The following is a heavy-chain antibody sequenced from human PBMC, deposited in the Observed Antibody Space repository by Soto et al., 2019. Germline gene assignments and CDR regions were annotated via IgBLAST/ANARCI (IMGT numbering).Heavy chain of an antibody. J-gene: IGHJ4*02. CDR2: ISAYNGNT. CDR1: GYTFTSYG. V-gene: IGHV1-18*04. CDR3: ARDVVWVGATNHFDD. D-gene: IGHD1-26*01. Sequence: SSVKVSCTASGYTFTSYGISWVRQAPGQGLEWMGWISAYNGNTNYAQKLQGRVTMTTDTSTSTAYMELRSLRSDDTAVYYCARDVVWVGATNHFDDWGQGTLVTVAS.